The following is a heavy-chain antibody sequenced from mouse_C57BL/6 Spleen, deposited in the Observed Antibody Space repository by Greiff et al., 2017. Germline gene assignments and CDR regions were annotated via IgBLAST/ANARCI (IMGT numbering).Heavy chain of an antibody. CDR1: GYTFTSYW. CDR2: IYPGNSDT. J-gene: IGHJ4*01. CDR3: TRRRTRDYYAMDY. Sequence: VQLQQSGTVLARPGASVKMSCKTSGYTFTSYWMHWVKQRPGQGLEWIGAIYPGNSDTSYNQKFKGKAKLTAVTSASTAYMELSSLTNEDSAVYYCTRRRTRDYYAMDYWGQGTSVTVSS. V-gene: IGHV1-5*01.